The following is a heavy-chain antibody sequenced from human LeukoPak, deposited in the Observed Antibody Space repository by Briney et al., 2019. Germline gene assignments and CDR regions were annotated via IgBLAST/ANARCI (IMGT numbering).Heavy chain of an antibody. CDR3: ARAVWSGYSGNYYYYYYTDV. D-gene: IGHD3-3*01. V-gene: IGHV3-20*04. CDR2: INWNGGST. J-gene: IGHJ6*03. Sequence: PGGSLRLSCAASGFTFDDYGMSWVRQAPGKGLEWVSGINWNGGSTGYADSVKGRFTISRDNAKNSLYLQMNSLRAEDTALYYCARAVWSGYSGNYYYYYYTDVWGKGTTVTVSS. CDR1: GFTFDDYG.